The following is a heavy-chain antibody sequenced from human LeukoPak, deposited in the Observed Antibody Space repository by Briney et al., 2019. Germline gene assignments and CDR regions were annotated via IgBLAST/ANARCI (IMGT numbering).Heavy chain of an antibody. V-gene: IGHV1-69*10. D-gene: IGHD3-3*01. CDR1: LGTLSSYA. CDR3: AKGLLSSSFWSGYYIDP. Sequence: SVNVSCKASLGTLSSYAISWVRQAAGHRREWMGGIIPILGMGNYAQKFQGRVTITADKSTSTAYMELSSLGSEDTAVYYCAKGLLSSSFWSGYYIDPWGQGTLVTVSS. CDR2: IIPILGMG. J-gene: IGHJ5*02.